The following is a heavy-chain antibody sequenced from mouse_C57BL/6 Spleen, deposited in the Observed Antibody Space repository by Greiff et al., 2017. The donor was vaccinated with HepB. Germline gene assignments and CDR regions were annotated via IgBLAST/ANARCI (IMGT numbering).Heavy chain of an antibody. V-gene: IGHV1-50*01. CDR1: GYTFTSYW. J-gene: IGHJ4*01. D-gene: IGHD1-1*01. CDR2: IDPSDSYT. CDR3: ARYYDGDYYAMDY. Sequence: VQLQQPGAELVKPGASVKLSCKASGYTFTSYWMQWVKQRPGQGLEWIGEIDPSDSYTNYNQKFKGKSTLTVDKSSSTAYMQLSSLTSEDSAVYYCARYYDGDYYAMDYWGQGTSVTVSS.